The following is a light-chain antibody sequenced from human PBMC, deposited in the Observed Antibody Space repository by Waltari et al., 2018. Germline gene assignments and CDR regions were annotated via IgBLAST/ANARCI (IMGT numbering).Light chain of an antibody. Sequence: IVLTQSPGTLSLSPGERATLSCRASQSVISSYLPWYQQKPGKAPRLLIYGASSRATGIPDRFSGSGSGTDFTLTISRLEPEDFAVYYCQQYGSSPPMYTFGQGTKLEIK. CDR3: QQYGSSPPMYT. CDR2: GAS. V-gene: IGKV3-20*01. J-gene: IGKJ2*01. CDR1: QSVISSY.